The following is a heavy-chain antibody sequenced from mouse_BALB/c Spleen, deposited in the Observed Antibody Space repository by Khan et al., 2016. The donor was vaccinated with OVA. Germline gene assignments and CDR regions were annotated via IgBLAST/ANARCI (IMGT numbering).Heavy chain of an antibody. Sequence: VQLKESGPSLVKPSQTLSLTCSVTGDSITSGFWNWIRKFPGNKFEYLGYITYSGNTYYNPSLKSRISITRDTSKSQYYLQLNSVTTEDTATYYCARSYGSCAMDYWCQGTSVTVSS. D-gene: IGHD1-1*01. V-gene: IGHV3-8*02. J-gene: IGHJ4*01. CDR3: ARSYGSCAMDY. CDR1: GDSITSGF. CDR2: ITYSGNT.